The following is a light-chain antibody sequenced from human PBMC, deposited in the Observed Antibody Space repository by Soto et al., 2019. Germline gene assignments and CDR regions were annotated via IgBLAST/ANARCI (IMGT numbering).Light chain of an antibody. CDR3: QHLKTYPIT. CDR1: QDISTH. Sequence: IQLTQSPSSLSASVGDRVTISCRASQDISTHLAWFAQKPGRAPQPLIYAASTLHSGVPSRFSGSGSGTDFTLTISSLQPEDFATYYCQHLKTYPITFGPGTRLEIK. CDR2: AAS. V-gene: IGKV1-9*01. J-gene: IGKJ5*01.